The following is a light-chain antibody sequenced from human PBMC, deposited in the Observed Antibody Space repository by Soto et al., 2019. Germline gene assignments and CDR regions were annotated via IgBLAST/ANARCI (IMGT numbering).Light chain of an antibody. CDR3: CSYAGGYTYL. Sequence: QSALTQLRPVAGTPGQSVTISCPGTGNDVGAYNYVSWYQQHPGRPPELMIYDVARWPSGVPDRFSGSKSGNTASLTISGLQAEDEADYFCCSYAGGYTYLFGTGTK. J-gene: IGLJ1*01. CDR2: DVA. V-gene: IGLV2-11*01. CDR1: GNDVGAYNY.